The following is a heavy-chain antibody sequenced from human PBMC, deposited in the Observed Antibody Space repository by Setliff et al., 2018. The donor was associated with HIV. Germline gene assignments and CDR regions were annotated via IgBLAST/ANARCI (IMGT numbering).Heavy chain of an antibody. Sequence: SETLSLTCTVSGGSISSGSYYWSWIRQPAGKGLGWIGRIYTSGSTNYNPSLKSRVTVSVDTSKNQFSLKLSSVTAADTAVYYCARDGMVRGSKAFGYWGQGTLVTVSS. D-gene: IGHD3-10*01. CDR2: IYTSGST. J-gene: IGHJ4*02. CDR1: GGSISSGSYY. V-gene: IGHV4-61*02. CDR3: ARDGMVRGSKAFGY.